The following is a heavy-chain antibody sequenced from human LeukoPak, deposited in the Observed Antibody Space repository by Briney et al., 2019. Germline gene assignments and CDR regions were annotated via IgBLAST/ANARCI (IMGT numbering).Heavy chain of an antibody. CDR1: GGSISSSNW. Sequence: SETLSLTCAVSGGSISSSNWWSWVRPPPGKGLEWIGEIYHSGSTNYNPSLKSRVTISVDKSKNQFSLKLSSVTAADTAVYYCARGQSSGSEAFDYWGQGTLVTVSS. CDR3: ARGQSSGSEAFDY. D-gene: IGHD3-22*01. V-gene: IGHV4-4*02. J-gene: IGHJ4*02. CDR2: IYHSGST.